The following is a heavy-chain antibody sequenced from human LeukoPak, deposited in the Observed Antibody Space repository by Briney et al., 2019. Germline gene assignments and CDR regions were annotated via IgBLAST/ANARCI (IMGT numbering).Heavy chain of an antibody. J-gene: IGHJ4*02. CDR1: GFTFSSYW. CDR3: AKGQGSAYVLSNDY. Sequence: GGSLRLSCAASGFTFSSYWMSWVRQAPGKGLEWVANIKQDGSEKYYVDSVKGRFTISRDNAKNSLYLQMNSLRAADTALYYCAKGQGSAYVLSNDYWGQGTLVTVSS. D-gene: IGHD3-10*01. CDR2: IKQDGSEK. V-gene: IGHV3-7*03.